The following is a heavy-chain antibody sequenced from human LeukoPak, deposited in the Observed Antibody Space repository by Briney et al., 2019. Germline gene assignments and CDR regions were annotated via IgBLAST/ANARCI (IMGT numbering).Heavy chain of an antibody. CDR2: INHSGST. D-gene: IGHD5-18*01. CDR3: ARGDTAMLR. Sequence: SETLSLTCAVYGGSFSGYYWSWIRQPPGKGLEWIGEINHSGSTNYNPSLKSRVTISVDTSKNQFSLKLSSVTAADTAVYYCARGDTAMLRWGQGTLVTVSS. J-gene: IGHJ4*02. V-gene: IGHV4-34*01. CDR1: GGSFSGYY.